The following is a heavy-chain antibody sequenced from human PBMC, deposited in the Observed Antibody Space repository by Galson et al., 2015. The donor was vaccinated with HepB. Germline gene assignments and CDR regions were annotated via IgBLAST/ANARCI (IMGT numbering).Heavy chain of an antibody. CDR1: SDSFSGYF. J-gene: IGHJ4*02. Sequence: SETLSLTCAVSSDSFSGYFWSWIRQPPGKGLEWIGEVSHNGDTNYNPSLKSRVTISVDTSKNQFSLKLRSVTAADTAVYYCARGHYYDYSGRFYFDSWGQGTLVTVSS. D-gene: IGHD3-22*01. CDR3: ARGHYYDYSGRFYFDS. CDR2: VSHNGDT. V-gene: IGHV4-34*01.